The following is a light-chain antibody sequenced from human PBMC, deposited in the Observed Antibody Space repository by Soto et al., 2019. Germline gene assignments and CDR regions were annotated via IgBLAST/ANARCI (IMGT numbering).Light chain of an antibody. CDR2: EVT. V-gene: IGLV2-8*01. Sequence: QSALTQPPSASGSPGRSVNISCTGTSSDIGRYDYVFWYQQPPGKAPKLIILEVTKQPSAVPDRSSGSKSDNTASLTVSGLQAEADADYYCSSYEASNSLLFGGGTQLPS. J-gene: IGLJ2*01. CDR3: SSYEASNSLL. CDR1: SSDIGRYDY.